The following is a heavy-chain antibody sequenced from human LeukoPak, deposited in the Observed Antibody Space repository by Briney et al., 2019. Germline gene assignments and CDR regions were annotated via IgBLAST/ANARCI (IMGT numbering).Heavy chain of an antibody. V-gene: IGHV3-30*03. Sequence: QTGGSLRLSCAASGFTFSSYSMNWVRQAPGKGLEGVAVISYDGSNKYYADSVKGRFTISRDNSKNTLYLQMNSLRAEDTAVYYCARDQRGYGSGSYYNPRYYYYGMDVWGQGTTVTVSS. J-gene: IGHJ6*02. CDR3: ARDQRGYGSGSYYNPRYYYYGMDV. CDR2: ISYDGSNK. CDR1: GFTFSSYS. D-gene: IGHD3-10*01.